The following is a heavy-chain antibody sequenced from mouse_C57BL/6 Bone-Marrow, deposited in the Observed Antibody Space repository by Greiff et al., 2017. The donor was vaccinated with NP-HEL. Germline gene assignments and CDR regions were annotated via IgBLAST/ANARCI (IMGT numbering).Heavy chain of an antibody. V-gene: IGHV14-4*01. CDR3: TTNYDYDDGVAY. D-gene: IGHD2-4*01. CDR1: GFNIKDDY. CDR2: IDPENGDT. Sequence: VQLQQSGAELVRPGASVKLSCTASGFNIKDDYMHWVKQRPEQGLEWIGWIDPENGDTEYASKFQGKATITADTSSNTAYLQLSSLTCEDTAVYDCTTNYDYDDGVAYGGQGTLVTVSA. J-gene: IGHJ3*01.